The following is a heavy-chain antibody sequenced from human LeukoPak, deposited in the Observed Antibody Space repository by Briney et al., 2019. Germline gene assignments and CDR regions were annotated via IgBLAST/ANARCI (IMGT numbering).Heavy chain of an antibody. CDR1: GASISSGIYS. J-gene: IGHJ3*02. D-gene: IGHD3-16*01. Sequence: ETLSLTCTVSGASISSGIYSWSWIRQAPGKGLEWVSVIYSGGSTYYADSVKGRFTISRDNSKNSLYLQMNSLRAEDTAVYYCVGTVGAFDIWGQGTMVTVSS. CDR3: VGTVGAFDI. V-gene: IGHV3-66*01. CDR2: IYSGGST.